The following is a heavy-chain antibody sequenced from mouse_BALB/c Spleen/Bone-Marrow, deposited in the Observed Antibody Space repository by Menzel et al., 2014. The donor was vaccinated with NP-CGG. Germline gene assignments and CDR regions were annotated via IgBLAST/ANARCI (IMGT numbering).Heavy chain of an antibody. CDR1: GYTFTNNA. J-gene: IGHJ4*01. V-gene: IGHV1S137*01. Sequence: QVQLKESGAELVRPGVSVKISCKGSGYTFTNNAIHWVKQSRAKSLEWIGIISTYYGDTTYNQKFKGKATMTVDKSSSTAYLKLARLTSEDSAIYYCARSGNVRYAMDYWGQGTSVTVSS. CDR3: ARSGNVRYAMDY. D-gene: IGHD1-1*01. CDR2: ISTYYGDT.